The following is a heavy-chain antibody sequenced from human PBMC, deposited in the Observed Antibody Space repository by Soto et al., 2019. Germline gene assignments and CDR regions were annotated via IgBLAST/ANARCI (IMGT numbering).Heavy chain of an antibody. Sequence: QVHLVQSGAEVKKPGASVKVSCKASGYTFTSYGITWVRQAPGQGLEWMGWISAHNGNTDYAQKLQGRVIVTRDTASSTAYMELSSPLSHDTPVYYCARRRDGDGCGQGALDTVSS. CDR1: GYTFTSYG. CDR2: ISAHNGNT. J-gene: IGHJ4*02. CDR3: ARRRDGDG. V-gene: IGHV1-18*01.